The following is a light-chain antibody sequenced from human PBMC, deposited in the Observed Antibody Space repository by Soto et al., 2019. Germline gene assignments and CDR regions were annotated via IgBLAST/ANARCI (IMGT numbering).Light chain of an antibody. V-gene: IGKV1-27*01. CDR1: QDINIY. CDR3: QKYDGAPLT. Sequence: IQMTQSPSSLSASVGDRVTITCRAGQDINIYLAWYQQKPGKAPKLLISAASTLQSGVPSRFSGSGSGTDFTLTISSLQPEDVATYYCQKYDGAPLTFGGGTKVEIK. J-gene: IGKJ4*01. CDR2: AAS.